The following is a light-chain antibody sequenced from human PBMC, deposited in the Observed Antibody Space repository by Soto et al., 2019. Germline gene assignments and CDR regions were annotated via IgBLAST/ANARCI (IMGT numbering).Light chain of an antibody. J-gene: IGKJ4*01. CDR1: QSIGTF. CDR3: QQSQDTLIT. Sequence: DIQMTQSPSSLSASVGDRVTITCRASQSIGTFINWYQRKPDQAPKLLIYGASSLHSGVPSRFSGSGSGTDFSLTISGLQPEDVATYFCQQSQDTLITFGGGTKVEIK. V-gene: IGKV1-39*01. CDR2: GAS.